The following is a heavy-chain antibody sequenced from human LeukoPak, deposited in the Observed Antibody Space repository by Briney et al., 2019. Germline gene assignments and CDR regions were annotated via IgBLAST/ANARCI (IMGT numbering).Heavy chain of an antibody. V-gene: IGHV3-30-3*01. Sequence: GGSLRLSCAASGFSFGTYAMHWARQAPGKGLEWVAFVSWDADTTYYADSVKGRFTISRDNSKNTMFLQMNSLRAEDTAVYHCARDRSGYANDAFDFWGQGTMVTVSS. D-gene: IGHD3-3*01. CDR2: VSWDADTT. J-gene: IGHJ3*01. CDR3: ARDRSGYANDAFDF. CDR1: GFSFGTYA.